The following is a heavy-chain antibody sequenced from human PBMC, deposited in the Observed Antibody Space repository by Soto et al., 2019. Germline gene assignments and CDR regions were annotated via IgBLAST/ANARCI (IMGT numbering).Heavy chain of an antibody. Sequence: ASVKVSCKASGYTFTSYYMHWVRQTPGQGLEWMGIINPSGGSTSYAQKFQGRVTMTRDTSTSTVYMELSSLRSEDTAVYYCARGVLQEYFDWLFRESDYWGQGTLVTVYS. CDR3: ARGVLQEYFDWLFRESDY. CDR1: GYTFTSYY. V-gene: IGHV1-46*01. D-gene: IGHD3-9*01. J-gene: IGHJ4*02. CDR2: INPSGGST.